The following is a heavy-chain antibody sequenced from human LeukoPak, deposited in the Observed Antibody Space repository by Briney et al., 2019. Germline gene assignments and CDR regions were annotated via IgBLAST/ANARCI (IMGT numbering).Heavy chain of an antibody. CDR2: IYYRGST. Sequence: SETLSLTCTVSGGSISSSSYYWGWIRQPPGKGLEWIGNIYYRGSTYYNPSLKSRVTISVDTSKNQFSLKMSSVTAADTAVYYCARGNGRITIFGVVNDAFDIWGQGTMVTVSS. CDR1: GGSISSSSYY. CDR3: ARGNGRITIFGVVNDAFDI. V-gene: IGHV4-39*01. D-gene: IGHD3-3*01. J-gene: IGHJ3*02.